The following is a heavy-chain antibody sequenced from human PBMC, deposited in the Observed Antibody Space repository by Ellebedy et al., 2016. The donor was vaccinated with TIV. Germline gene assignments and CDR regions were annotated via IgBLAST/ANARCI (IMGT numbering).Heavy chain of an antibody. CDR3: ARDRYGSGWLDY. CDR1: GAPISNSY. J-gene: IGHJ4*02. D-gene: IGHD6-19*01. Sequence: SETLSLTCTVSGAPISNSYWSWIRQPPGKGLEWVGYVSHTGSTNYNPSLKSRLAISVDPSEKRFSMKLSSVTAADSAVYYCARDRYGSGWLDYWGQGILVTVSS. V-gene: IGHV4-59*13. CDR2: VSHTGST.